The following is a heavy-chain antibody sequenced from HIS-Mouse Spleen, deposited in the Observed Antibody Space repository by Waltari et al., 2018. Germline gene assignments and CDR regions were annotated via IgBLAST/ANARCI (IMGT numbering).Heavy chain of an antibody. D-gene: IGHD6-19*01. CDR2: ISYDGSNK. V-gene: IGHV3-30*18. Sequence: QVQLVESGGGVVQPGRSLRLSCAASGFTFSSYGMHWVRQAPGRGLGWVVVISYDGSNKYYADSVKGRFTISRDNSKNTLYLQMNSLRAEDTAVYYCAKASSGWLDYWCQGTLVTVSS. CDR3: AKASSGWLDY. J-gene: IGHJ4*02. CDR1: GFTFSSYG.